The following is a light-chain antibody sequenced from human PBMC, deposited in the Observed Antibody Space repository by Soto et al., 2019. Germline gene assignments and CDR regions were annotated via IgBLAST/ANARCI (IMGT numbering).Light chain of an antibody. Sequence: DIQMTQSPSTLSASVGDRVTITCRASQSISSWLAWYQQKPGKAPKLLIYDASSLESGVPSRFSGSGSGTEFTLTISSLQPDDFAVYFCQQYNNWPITFGGGTKVDIK. J-gene: IGKJ4*01. V-gene: IGKV1-5*01. CDR3: QQYNNWPIT. CDR2: DAS. CDR1: QSISSW.